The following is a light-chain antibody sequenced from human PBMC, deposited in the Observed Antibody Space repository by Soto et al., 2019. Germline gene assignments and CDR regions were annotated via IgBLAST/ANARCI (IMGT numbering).Light chain of an antibody. CDR3: QQYGSSWT. V-gene: IGKV3-20*01. Sequence: DIVMTQSPGTLSLSPGERATISCRASQTITSNNLAWYQHKPGPSPRLLISGASSRATGIPDRFSGSGSGTDFTLSISRLEPEDFAVYYCQQYGSSWTFGQGTKV. CDR1: QTITSNN. J-gene: IGKJ1*01. CDR2: GAS.